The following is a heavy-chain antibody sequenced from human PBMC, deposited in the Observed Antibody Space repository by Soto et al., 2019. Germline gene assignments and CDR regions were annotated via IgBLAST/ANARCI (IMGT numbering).Heavy chain of an antibody. CDR3: AKDGGSDSKNYYYYGMDV. V-gene: IGHV3-30*18. CDR2: ISYDGSNK. Sequence: KGLEWVAVISYDGSNKYYADSVKGRFTISRDNSKNTLYLQMNSLRAEDTAVYYCAKDGGSDSKNYYYYGMDVWGQGTTVTVSS. J-gene: IGHJ6*02. D-gene: IGHD2-21*02.